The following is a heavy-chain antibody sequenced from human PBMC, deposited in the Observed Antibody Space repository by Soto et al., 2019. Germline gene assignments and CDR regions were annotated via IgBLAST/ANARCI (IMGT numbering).Heavy chain of an antibody. D-gene: IGHD3-3*02. Sequence: GGSLRLSCAASGFTFDDYTMHWVRQAPGKGLEWVSLISWDGGSIYYADSVKGRFTISRDDAKNSLYLQMDSLRADDTAVYYCARESFSASPNFFDYWGQGTLVTVSS. CDR3: ARESFSASPNFFDY. CDR2: ISWDGGSI. V-gene: IGHV3-43*01. CDR1: GFTFDDYT. J-gene: IGHJ4*02.